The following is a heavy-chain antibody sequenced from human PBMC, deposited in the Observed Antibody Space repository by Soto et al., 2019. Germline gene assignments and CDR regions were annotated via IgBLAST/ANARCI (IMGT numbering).Heavy chain of an antibody. Sequence: GESLKISCKGSGYSFTSYWISWVRQMPGKGLEWMGRIDPSDSYTNYSPPFQGHVTISADKSISTAYLQWSSLKASDTAMYYCARDPLREWLLPLSNGMDVWGQGTTVTVSS. CDR1: GYSFTSYW. J-gene: IGHJ6*02. D-gene: IGHD3-3*01. CDR3: ARDPLREWLLPLSNGMDV. V-gene: IGHV5-10-1*01. CDR2: IDPSDSYT.